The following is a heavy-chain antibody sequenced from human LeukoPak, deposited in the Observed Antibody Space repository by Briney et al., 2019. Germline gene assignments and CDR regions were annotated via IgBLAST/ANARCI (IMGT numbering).Heavy chain of an antibody. Sequence: SENLSLTCTVSGGSISSSSYYWGWIRQPPGKGLEWIGSIYYSGSTYYNPSLKSRVTISVDTSKNQFSLKLSSVTAADTAVYYCARASGSYSRNWFDPWGQGTLVTVSS. CDR3: ARASGSYSRNWFDP. D-gene: IGHD1-26*01. V-gene: IGHV4-39*01. CDR2: IYYSGST. CDR1: GGSISSSSYY. J-gene: IGHJ5*02.